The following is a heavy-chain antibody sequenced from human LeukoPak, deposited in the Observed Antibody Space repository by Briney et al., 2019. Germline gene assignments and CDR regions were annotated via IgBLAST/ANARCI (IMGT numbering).Heavy chain of an antibody. CDR1: GFTFSSYG. Sequence: GGSLRLSCAASGFTFSSYGMHWVRQAPGKGLEWVSGINWNGDNTGYADSVKGRFTISRDNAKNSLYLQMNSLRAEDTAFYYCAREVPLDYGDFSYFDYWGQGTLVTVSS. J-gene: IGHJ4*02. V-gene: IGHV3-20*04. D-gene: IGHD4-17*01. CDR2: INWNGDNT. CDR3: AREVPLDYGDFSYFDY.